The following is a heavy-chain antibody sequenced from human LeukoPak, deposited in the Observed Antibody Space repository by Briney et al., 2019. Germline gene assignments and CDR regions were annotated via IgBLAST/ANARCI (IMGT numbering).Heavy chain of an antibody. CDR1: GFTFSSYS. D-gene: IGHD2-15*01. J-gene: IGHJ4*02. CDR2: ISTSSNYI. Sequence: GGSLRLSCAASGFTFSSYSMNWVRQAPGKGLEWVSSISTSSNYIYYAGSVKGRFTISRDNAKNSLYLQMNSLRAEDMALYYCAKGGVVVVAATYFDYWGQGTLVTVSS. CDR3: AKGGVVVVAATYFDY. V-gene: IGHV3-21*04.